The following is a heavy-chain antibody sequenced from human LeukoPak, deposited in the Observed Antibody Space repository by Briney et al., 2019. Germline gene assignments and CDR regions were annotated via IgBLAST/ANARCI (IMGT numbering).Heavy chain of an antibody. CDR3: AKGAGGPYNWFDP. CDR1: GFTFGSYS. J-gene: IGHJ5*02. Sequence: GGSLRLSCAASGFTFGSYSMNWVRQAPGKGLEWVSSISSSSSYIYYADSVKGRFTISRDNSKNTLYLQMNSLRAEDTAVYYCAKGAGGPYNWFDPWGQGTLVTVSS. V-gene: IGHV3-21*01. D-gene: IGHD3-10*01. CDR2: ISSSSSYI.